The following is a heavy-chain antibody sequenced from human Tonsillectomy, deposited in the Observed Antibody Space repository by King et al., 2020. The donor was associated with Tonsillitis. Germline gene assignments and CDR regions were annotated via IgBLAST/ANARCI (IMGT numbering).Heavy chain of an antibody. Sequence: VQLVESGGNLVKPGGSLRLSCAASGFTFSDYYMSWVRQAPGKGREWGSYISSSSIYTNYADSVKGRFTISRDNAKNSLYLQMKSLGPEDTAVYYCARVLCGGSCSNYDYWGRGTLVTVSS. V-gene: IGHV3-11*05. J-gene: IGHJ4*02. CDR2: ISSSSIYT. CDR1: GFTFSDYY. CDR3: ARVLCGGSCSNYDY. D-gene: IGHD2-15*01.